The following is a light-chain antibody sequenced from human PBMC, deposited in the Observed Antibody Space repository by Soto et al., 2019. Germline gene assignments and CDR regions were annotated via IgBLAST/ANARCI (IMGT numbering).Light chain of an antibody. J-gene: IGKJ4*01. Sequence: DIQMTQSPSILSASVGDRVTITCRASQSISGWLAWYQQKPGKAPKLLIYDASSLESGVPSRFSGSGSGTEFTLTISSLQPDDFATYYCQQYNHYSGLTFGGGTKVEIK. CDR3: QQYNHYSGLT. V-gene: IGKV1-5*01. CDR1: QSISGW. CDR2: DAS.